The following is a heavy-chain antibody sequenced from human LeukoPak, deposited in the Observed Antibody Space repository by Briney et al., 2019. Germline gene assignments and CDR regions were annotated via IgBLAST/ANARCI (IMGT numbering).Heavy chain of an antibody. Sequence: PSETLSLTCTVSGGSISSSSYYWGWIRQPPGKGLEWIGSIYYSGSTYYNPSLKSRVTISVDTSKNQFSLKLSSVTAADTAVYYCAREAERSGSYYDFWSGYYTGNWFDPWGQGTLVTVSS. J-gene: IGHJ5*02. D-gene: IGHD3-3*01. V-gene: IGHV4-39*07. CDR1: GGSISSSSYY. CDR3: AREAERSGSYYDFWSGYYTGNWFDP. CDR2: IYYSGST.